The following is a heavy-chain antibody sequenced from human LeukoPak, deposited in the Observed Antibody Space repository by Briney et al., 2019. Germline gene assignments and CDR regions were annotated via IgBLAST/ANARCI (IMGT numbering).Heavy chain of an antibody. V-gene: IGHV3-11*04. CDR3: AGDYGGNSLYYYYYGMDV. J-gene: IGHJ6*02. Sequence: GGSLRLSCAASGFTLSDYYMSWIRQAPGKGLEWVSYSSSSGSTIYYADSVKGRFTISRDNAKNSLYLQMNSLRAEDTAVYYCAGDYGGNSLYYYYYGMDVWGQGTTVTVSS. D-gene: IGHD4-23*01. CDR1: GFTLSDYY. CDR2: SSSSGSTI.